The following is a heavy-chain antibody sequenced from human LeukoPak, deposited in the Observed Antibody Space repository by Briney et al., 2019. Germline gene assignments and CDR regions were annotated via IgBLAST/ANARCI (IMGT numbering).Heavy chain of an antibody. CDR2: IYYSGST. V-gene: IGHV4-39*07. CDR3: ARVVEMATIDY. Sequence: SETLSLTCTVSGGSISCSSYYWGWIRQPPGKGLEWIGSIYYSGSTYYNPSLKSRVTISVDTSKNQFSLKLSSVTAADTAVYYCARVVEMATIDYWGQGTLVTVSS. CDR1: GGSISCSSYY. J-gene: IGHJ4*02. D-gene: IGHD5-24*01.